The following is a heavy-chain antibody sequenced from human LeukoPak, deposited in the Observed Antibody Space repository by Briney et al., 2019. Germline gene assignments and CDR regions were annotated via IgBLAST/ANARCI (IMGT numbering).Heavy chain of an antibody. CDR2: ISWNSGSR. J-gene: IGHJ5*02. Sequence: PGRSLRLSCAVSGITFDDYGMFWVRQAPGKGLEWVSGISWNSGSRGYADSVKGRFTITRDNATNSLYLQMKSLRTEDTALYYCVKAAVRATMVDWFATWGQGTLVTVSS. V-gene: IGHV3-9*01. D-gene: IGHD1-26*01. CDR1: GITFDDYG. CDR3: VKAAVRATMVDWFAT.